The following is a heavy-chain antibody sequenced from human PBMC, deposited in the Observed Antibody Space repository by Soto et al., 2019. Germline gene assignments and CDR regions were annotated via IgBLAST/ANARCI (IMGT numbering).Heavy chain of an antibody. CDR2: IYYSGST. D-gene: IGHD4-4*01. CDR3: ARSTVTTWYFDY. CDR1: GGSISSGDYY. Sequence: SETLSLTCTVSGGSISSGDYYWSWIRQPPGKGLEWIGYIYYSGSTYYNPSLKSRVTISVDTSKNQFSLKLSPVTAADTAVYYCARSTVTTWYFDYWGQGTLVTVSS. V-gene: IGHV4-30-4*01. J-gene: IGHJ4*02.